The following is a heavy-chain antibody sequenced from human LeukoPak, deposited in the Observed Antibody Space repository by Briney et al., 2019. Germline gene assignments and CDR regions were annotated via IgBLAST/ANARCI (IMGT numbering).Heavy chain of an antibody. CDR3: ARQHQQLGLYFDY. Sequence: PAQTLSLTCAISGDSVTSYSATWNWITQSPSRGFVWLGRTYYRSKWHNDYAVSVKSRITINPDTDKNQFSLELNSVTPEDTAVYYCARQHQQLGLYFDYWGRGTLLTVSS. D-gene: IGHD1-1*01. CDR1: GDSVTSYSAT. V-gene: IGHV6-1*01. J-gene: IGHJ4*02. CDR2: TYYRSKWHN.